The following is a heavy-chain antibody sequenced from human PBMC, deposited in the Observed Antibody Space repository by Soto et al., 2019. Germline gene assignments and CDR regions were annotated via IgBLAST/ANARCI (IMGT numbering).Heavy chain of an antibody. CDR2: IRVGGGDT. V-gene: IGHV3-23*01. Sequence: EVRLLESGGGLAQPGGSRRLSCAASGFTFSSSAMNWVRQAPGKGLEWVSSIRVGGGDTFYADYVRGRFTVSRDISRNTLYLQMNSLRAEDTAIYYFAKCYVGTVRTSGWCNWFDPWGQGTLVTVSS. CDR1: GFTFSSSA. CDR3: AKCYVGTVRTSGWCNWFDP. D-gene: IGHD6-19*01. J-gene: IGHJ5*02.